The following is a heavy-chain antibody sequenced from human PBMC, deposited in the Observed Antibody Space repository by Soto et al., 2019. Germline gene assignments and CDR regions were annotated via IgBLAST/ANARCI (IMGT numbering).Heavy chain of an antibody. CDR2: IIPIFGTA. CDR3: ATNGGCSGGSCYPDVKYYYCGMDV. Sequence: GASVKVSCKASGGTFSSYAISWVRQAPGQGLEWMGGIIPIFGTANYAQKFQGRVTITADESTSTAYMELSSLRSEDTAVYYCATNGGCSGGSCYPDVKYYYCGMDVWGQGTTVTVSS. V-gene: IGHV1-69*13. J-gene: IGHJ6*02. CDR1: GGTFSSYA. D-gene: IGHD2-15*01.